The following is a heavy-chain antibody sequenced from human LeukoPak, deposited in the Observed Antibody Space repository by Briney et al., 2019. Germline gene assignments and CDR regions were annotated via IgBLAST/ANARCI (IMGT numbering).Heavy chain of an antibody. CDR3: ARHIEYDRGYSSSSDYFDY. CDR1: GGSISSSSYY. D-gene: IGHD6-6*01. J-gene: IGHJ4*02. CDR2: IYYSGST. Sequence: PSETLSLTCTVSGGSISSSSYYWGWIRQPPGKGLEWIGSIYYSGSTYYNPSLKSRVTISVDTSKNQFSLKLSSVTAADTAVYYCARHIEYDRGYSSSSDYFDYWGQGTLVTVSS. V-gene: IGHV4-39*01.